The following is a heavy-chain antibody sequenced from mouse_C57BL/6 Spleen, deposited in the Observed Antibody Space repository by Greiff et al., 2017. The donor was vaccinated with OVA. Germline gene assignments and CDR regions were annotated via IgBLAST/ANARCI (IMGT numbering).Heavy chain of an antibody. Sequence: EVKLVESEGGLVQPGSSMKLSCTASGFTFSDYYMAWVRQVPEKGLEWVANINYDGSSTYYLDSLKSRFIISRDNAKNILYLQMSSLKSEDTATYYCARDTSNLYFDVWGTGTTVTVSS. V-gene: IGHV5-16*01. CDR2: INYDGSST. CDR1: GFTFSDYY. CDR3: ARDTSNLYFDV. J-gene: IGHJ1*03. D-gene: IGHD2-5*01.